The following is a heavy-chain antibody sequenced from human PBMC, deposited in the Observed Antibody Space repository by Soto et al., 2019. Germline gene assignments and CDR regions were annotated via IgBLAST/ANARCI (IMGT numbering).Heavy chain of an antibody. V-gene: IGHV1-69*01. J-gene: IGHJ6*02. CDR1: GGTFSSYA. CDR2: IIPIFGTA. D-gene: IGHD6-6*01. Sequence: QVQLVQSGAEVKKPGSSVKVSCKASGGTFSSYAISWVRQAPGQGLEWMGGIIPIFGTANYAQKFQGRVTITADESSSTSYMELSSLRSEDTAVYYCARGIAARPTYYYYGMDVWGQGITVTVSS. CDR3: ARGIAARPTYYYYGMDV.